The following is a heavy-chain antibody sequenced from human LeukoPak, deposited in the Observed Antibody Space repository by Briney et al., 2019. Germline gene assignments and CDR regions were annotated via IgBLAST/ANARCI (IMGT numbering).Heavy chain of an antibody. Sequence: SETLSLTCTVSGYSISSGFHWGWIRQPPGKGLEWIGSKYHTGSTYYNPSLRSRVTISVDTSKNQFSLKLSSVTAANTAVYYCARLTRNYLDYSGQGTLVTVSS. CDR3: ARLTRNYLDY. CDR2: KYHTGST. D-gene: IGHD1-14*01. CDR1: GYSISSGFH. V-gene: IGHV4-38-2*02. J-gene: IGHJ4*02.